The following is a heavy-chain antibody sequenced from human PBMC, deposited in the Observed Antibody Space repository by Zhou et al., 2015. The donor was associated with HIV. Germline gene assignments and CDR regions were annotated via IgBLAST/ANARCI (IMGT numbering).Heavy chain of an antibody. CDR3: ARDLKGYYGSGSNYAFDI. V-gene: IGHV1-2*02. D-gene: IGHD3-10*01. Sequence: QVQLVQSGAEVKKPGASVKVSCKASGYTFTGYYMHWVRQAPGQGLEWMGWINPNSGGTNYAQKFQGRVTMTRDTSISTAYMELSRLRSDDTAVYYCARDLKGYYGSGSNYAFDIWGQGTMVTVSS. CDR1: GYTFTGYY. J-gene: IGHJ3*02. CDR2: INPNSGGT.